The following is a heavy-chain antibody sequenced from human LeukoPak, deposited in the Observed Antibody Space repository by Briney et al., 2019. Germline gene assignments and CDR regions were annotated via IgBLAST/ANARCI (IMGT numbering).Heavy chain of an antibody. J-gene: IGHJ4*02. CDR1: GFTFGDYA. CDR2: IRSKPYGGTT. CDR3: TRVEPAAIRVDY. D-gene: IGHD2-2*02. V-gene: IGHV3-49*03. Sequence: PGRSLRLSCTASGFTFGDYAMSWFRQAPGKGLEWVGFIRSKPYGGTTDYAASVKGRFIISRDDSKSIAYLQMNSLRTEDTAVYYCTRVEPAAIRVDYWGQGTLVTVSS.